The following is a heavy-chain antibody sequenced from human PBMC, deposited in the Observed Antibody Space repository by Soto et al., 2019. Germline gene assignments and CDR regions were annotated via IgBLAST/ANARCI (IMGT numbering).Heavy chain of an antibody. CDR2: ISYDGSNK. D-gene: IGHD4-17*01. Sequence: GGSLRLSCAASGFTFSIYGMHWVRQAPGKGLEWVAVISYDGSNKYYADSVKGRFTISRDNSKNTLYLQMNSLRAEDTAVYYCAKVSYGDSYFDYWGQGTLVTVSS. J-gene: IGHJ4*02. CDR3: AKVSYGDSYFDY. CDR1: GFTFSIYG. V-gene: IGHV3-30*18.